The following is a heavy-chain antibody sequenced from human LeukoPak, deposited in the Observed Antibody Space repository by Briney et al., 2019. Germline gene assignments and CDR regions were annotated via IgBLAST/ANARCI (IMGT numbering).Heavy chain of an antibody. CDR3: AREGRHSSGWSDAFDI. D-gene: IGHD6-19*01. CDR1: GFPFSSYD. Sequence: GGSLRLSCAASGFPFSSYDMHWPRQATGKGLEWVSAIGTAGDTYYPGSVKGRFTISRENAKNSLYLQMNGLRAGDTAVYYCAREGRHSSGWSDAFDIWGQGTMVTVSS. J-gene: IGHJ3*02. CDR2: IGTAGDT. V-gene: IGHV3-13*01.